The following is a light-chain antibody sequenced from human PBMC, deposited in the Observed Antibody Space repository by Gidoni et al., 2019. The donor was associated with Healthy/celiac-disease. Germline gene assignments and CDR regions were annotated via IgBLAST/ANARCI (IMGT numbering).Light chain of an antibody. CDR1: QSVSSN. J-gene: IGKJ1*01. Sequence: EIVMTQSPATLSVSPGERATISCRASQSVSSNLAWYQQKPGQAPRLLIYGASTRATGIPARFSGSGSGTEFPLTISSLQSEDFAVYYCQQYNNWPWTFGQGTKVEIK. CDR2: GAS. V-gene: IGKV3-15*01. CDR3: QQYNNWPWT.